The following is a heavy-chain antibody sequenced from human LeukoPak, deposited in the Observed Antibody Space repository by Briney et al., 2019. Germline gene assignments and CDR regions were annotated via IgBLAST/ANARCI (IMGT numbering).Heavy chain of an antibody. CDR1: GFTFNDYA. Sequence: GRSLRLSCAASGFTFNDYAMYWVRQTPGKGLEWVTLISYDGYDKSYADSVRGRFTISRDNSKNTLYLQMDSLRAEDTAVYYCAKGIVATMGYFDYWGQGTLVTVSS. J-gene: IGHJ4*02. CDR3: AKGIVATMGYFDY. V-gene: IGHV3-30*07. CDR2: ISYDGYDK. D-gene: IGHD5-12*01.